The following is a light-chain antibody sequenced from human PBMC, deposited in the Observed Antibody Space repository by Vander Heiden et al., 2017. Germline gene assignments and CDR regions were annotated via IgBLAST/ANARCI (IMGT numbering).Light chain of an antibody. Sequence: EIVSTQSPGTLSLSPGERATLSCRASQSVSSGYLAWYQQKPGQAPRLLIYGASSRATGIPDRFSGSGSGTDFTLTISRLEPEDFAVYYCQQYGSSSITFGQGTRLEIK. J-gene: IGKJ5*01. CDR3: QQYGSSSIT. CDR1: QSVSSGY. V-gene: IGKV3-20*01. CDR2: GAS.